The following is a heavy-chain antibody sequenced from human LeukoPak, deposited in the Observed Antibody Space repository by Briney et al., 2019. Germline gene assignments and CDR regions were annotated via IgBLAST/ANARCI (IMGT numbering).Heavy chain of an antibody. Sequence: ASVKVSCKASGYAFTGYYMHWVRQAPGQGLERMGWINPNGGGTNYAQKFQGRVTMTRDTSISTAYMELSSLRSDDAAVYYCARAGGGCDYWGQGTLVTVS. CDR1: GYAFTGYY. CDR3: ARAGGGCDY. J-gene: IGHJ4*02. D-gene: IGHD6-19*01. V-gene: IGHV1-2*02. CDR2: INPNGGGT.